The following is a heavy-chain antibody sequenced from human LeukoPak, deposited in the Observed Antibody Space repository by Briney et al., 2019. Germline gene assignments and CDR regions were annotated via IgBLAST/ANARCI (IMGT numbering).Heavy chain of an antibody. Sequence: ASVKVSFKASGYTFTDYYINWVRQAPGQAPEGVGWVNPNTGGTRYAQKFQGRVTMTRDTSITTAFMELRGLTFDDTAVFYCVREAGPLDWGQGTLVTVSS. J-gene: IGHJ4*02. CDR2: VNPNTGGT. CDR1: GYTFTDYY. V-gene: IGHV1-2*02. CDR3: VREAGPLD.